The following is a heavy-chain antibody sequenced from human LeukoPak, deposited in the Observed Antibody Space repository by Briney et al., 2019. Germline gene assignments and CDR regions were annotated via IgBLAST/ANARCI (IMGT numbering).Heavy chain of an antibody. CDR1: GFTFSSYG. D-gene: IGHD3-10*01. CDR2: ISGSGGST. J-gene: IGHJ5*02. CDR3: ATEHPLLWFGESSPNWFDP. Sequence: AGGSLRLSCAASGFTFSSYGMSWVRQAPGKGLEWVSAISGSGGSTYYADSVKGRFTISRDNSKNTLYLQMNSLRAEDTAVYYCATEHPLLWFGESSPNWFDPWGQGTLVTVSS. V-gene: IGHV3-23*01.